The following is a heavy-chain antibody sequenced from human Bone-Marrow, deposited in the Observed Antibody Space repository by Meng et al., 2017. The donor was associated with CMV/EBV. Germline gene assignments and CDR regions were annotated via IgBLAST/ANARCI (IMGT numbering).Heavy chain of an antibody. CDR3: AKDRFPGCSGGSCYNYYYGMDV. CDR1: GFTFSSYW. Sequence: GESLKISCAASGFTFSSYWMSWVRQAPGKGLEWVSVIYSGGSTYYADSVKGRFTISRDNSKNTLYLQMNSLRAEDTAVYYCAKDRFPGCSGGSCYNYYYGMDVWGQGTTVTVSS. J-gene: IGHJ6*02. D-gene: IGHD2-15*01. CDR2: IYSGGST. V-gene: IGHV3-53*05.